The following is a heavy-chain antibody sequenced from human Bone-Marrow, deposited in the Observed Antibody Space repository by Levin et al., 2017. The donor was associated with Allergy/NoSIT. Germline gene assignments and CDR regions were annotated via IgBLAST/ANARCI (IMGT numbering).Heavy chain of an antibody. CDR2: ITDSGSTT. D-gene: IGHD3-10*01. Sequence: PGGSLRLSCAASGFTFSNYAMSWVRQAPGKGLEWVSTITDSGSTTYYADSVKGRFTISRDNSKSTLFLQMNSLRAEDTAVYYCAKDYYAFQWLSAHDIWGRGTMVTVSS. CDR3: AKDYYAFQWLSAHDI. V-gene: IGHV3-23*01. CDR1: GFTFSNYA. J-gene: IGHJ3*02.